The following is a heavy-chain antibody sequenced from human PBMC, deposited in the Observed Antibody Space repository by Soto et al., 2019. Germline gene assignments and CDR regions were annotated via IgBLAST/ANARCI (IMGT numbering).Heavy chain of an antibody. V-gene: IGHV3-33*01. D-gene: IGHD3-10*01. CDR2: IWYDGSNK. J-gene: IGHJ4*02. CDR1: GFTFRNYG. Sequence: QVQLVESGGGVVQPGRSLRLSCAASGFTFRNYGMHWVRQAPGKGLEWVAVIWYDGSNKYYGDSVKGRFTISRDNSKNTLYLQMNSLRAEDTAVYYCARGNGHNSGTFDYWGQGTLVTVSS. CDR3: ARGNGHNSGTFDY.